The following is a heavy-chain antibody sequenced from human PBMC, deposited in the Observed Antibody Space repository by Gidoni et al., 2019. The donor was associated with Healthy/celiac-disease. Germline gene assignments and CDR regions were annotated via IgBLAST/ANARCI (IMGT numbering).Heavy chain of an antibody. CDR1: GFTFGRYA. D-gene: IGHD3-22*01. CDR3: AKSGDSSGYYYAVDY. V-gene: IGHV3-23*01. J-gene: IGHJ4*02. CDR2: ISGSGGSK. Sequence: VQLLESGGGLVQPGGSLDLSFSASGFTFGRYAMSCVRQAPGTGLEWVSAISGSGGSKYYADSVKGGFTSSRDNSKNTLYLQMNSLRAEDTAVYYCAKSGDSSGYYYAVDYWGQGTLVTVSS.